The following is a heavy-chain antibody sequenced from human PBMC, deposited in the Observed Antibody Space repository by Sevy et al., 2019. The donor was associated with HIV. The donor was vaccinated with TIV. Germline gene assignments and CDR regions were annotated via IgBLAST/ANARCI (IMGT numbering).Heavy chain of an antibody. V-gene: IGHV4-39*01. Sequence: SESLSLTCSVSGGSISSRNYYWGWIRQPPGKGLEWIGSIFYSGTTYNNPSLKSRVTISVDTSKNQFSLKVSSVTAADTAMYSCARHDVPHWDRACYYYYDMDVWGHGTTVTVSS. D-gene: IGHD5-18*01. CDR1: GGSISSRNYY. CDR2: IFYSGTT. CDR3: ARHDVPHWDRACYYYYDMDV. J-gene: IGHJ6*02.